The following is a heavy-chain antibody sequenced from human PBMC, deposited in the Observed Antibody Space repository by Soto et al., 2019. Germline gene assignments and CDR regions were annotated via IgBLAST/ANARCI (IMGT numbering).Heavy chain of an antibody. D-gene: IGHD6-13*01. CDR2: IYHSGST. CDR1: GYSISSGYY. V-gene: IGHV4-38-2*01. CDR3: GGIAATAPLIDY. J-gene: IGHJ4*02. Sequence: SETLSLTCAVSGYSISSGYYWGWIRQPPGKGLEWIGSIYHSGSTYYNPSLKSRVTISVDTSKNQFSLKPSSVTAADTAVYYCGGIAATAPLIDYWGQGTLVTVSS.